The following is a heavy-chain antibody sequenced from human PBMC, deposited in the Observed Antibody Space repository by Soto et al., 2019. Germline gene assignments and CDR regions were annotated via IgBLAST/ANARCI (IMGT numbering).Heavy chain of an antibody. CDR2: IYYSGST. CDR1: GGSISSGGYY. J-gene: IGHJ6*02. CDR3: ARAGTTGYCSSTSCANRYYYYGMDV. D-gene: IGHD2-2*01. Sequence: PSETLSLTCTVSGGSISSGGYYWSWIRQHPGKGLEWIGYIYYSGSTYYSPSLKSRVTISVDTSKNQFSLKLSSVTTADTAVYYCARAGTTGYCSSTSCANRYYYYGMDVWGQGTTVTVSS. V-gene: IGHV4-31*03.